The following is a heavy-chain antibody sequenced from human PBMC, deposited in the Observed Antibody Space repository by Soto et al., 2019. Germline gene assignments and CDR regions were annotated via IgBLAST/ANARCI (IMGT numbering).Heavy chain of an antibody. Sequence: QVQLQESGPGLVKPSQTVSLTCTVSGGSVGSGDYYWSWIRQPPGNGLEWIGHIHYSGSTYYTPPFESRVTISLDAPKNQFSLTLRSVTAADTAVYYCARASLLEQLGYWAQGTQVTVSS. CDR3: ARASLLEQLGY. J-gene: IGHJ4*02. CDR1: GGSVGSGDYY. D-gene: IGHD6-13*01. CDR2: IHYSGST. V-gene: IGHV4-30-4*01.